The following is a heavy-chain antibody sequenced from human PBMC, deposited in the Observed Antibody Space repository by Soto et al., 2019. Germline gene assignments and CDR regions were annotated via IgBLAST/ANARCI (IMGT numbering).Heavy chain of an antibody. CDR3: ARDRTGTTLGYFDY. J-gene: IGHJ4*02. CDR1: GGTFSTFP. D-gene: IGHD1-7*01. Sequence: QVQLVQSGAEVKKPGSSVKVSCKSSGGTFSTFPINWVRQAPGQGLEWMGAILPVSGTTNYAQKFQGRVTFSAVESTTTAYMEVSSLRSEDTAVYYCARDRTGTTLGYFDYWGQGTRVTVSS. V-gene: IGHV1-69*12. CDR2: ILPVSGTT.